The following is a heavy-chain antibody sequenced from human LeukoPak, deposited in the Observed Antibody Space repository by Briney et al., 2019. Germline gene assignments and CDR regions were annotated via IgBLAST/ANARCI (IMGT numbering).Heavy chain of an antibody. J-gene: IGHJ4*02. V-gene: IGHV4-39*01. CDR3: ARHVIVGAPAAFDY. D-gene: IGHD1-26*01. Sequence: SETLSLTCTVSGGSISSSSYYWGWIRQPPGKGLEWIGSIYYSGSTYYNPSLKSRVTISVDTSKNQFSLKLSSVTAADTAVYYCARHVIVGAPAAFDYWGQGTLVTVSS. CDR2: IYYSGST. CDR1: GGSISSSSYY.